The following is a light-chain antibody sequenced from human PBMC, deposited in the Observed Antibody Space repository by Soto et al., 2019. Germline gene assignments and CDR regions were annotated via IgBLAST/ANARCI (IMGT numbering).Light chain of an antibody. J-gene: IGKJ1*01. CDR1: QSVSSN. CDR2: GAS. V-gene: IGKV3-15*01. CDR3: QQYHIWPSWT. Sequence: EIVMTQSPGTLSVSPGERATLSCRASQSVSSNLAWYQQKPGQAPRLLIYGASTRATGIPARFSGRGSGTEFTLTISSLQSEDFAVYFCQQYHIWPSWTFGQGTKVELK.